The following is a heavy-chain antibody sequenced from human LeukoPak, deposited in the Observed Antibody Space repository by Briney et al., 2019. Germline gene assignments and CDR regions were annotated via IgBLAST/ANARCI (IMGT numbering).Heavy chain of an antibody. D-gene: IGHD4-17*01. CDR3: ARESPRDDYGDFVVFDS. CDR2: INDTGNT. J-gene: IGHJ4*02. Sequence: SETLSFTCAVTAYSSSSGYYWGWIRQPPGKGLERTGKINDTGNTNYNPSLWGRVTLSVDTSTNQFSLTLRSVTAADTAVYFCARESPRDDYGDFVVFDSWGRGTLVTVSS. CDR1: AYSSSSGYY. V-gene: IGHV4-38-2*02.